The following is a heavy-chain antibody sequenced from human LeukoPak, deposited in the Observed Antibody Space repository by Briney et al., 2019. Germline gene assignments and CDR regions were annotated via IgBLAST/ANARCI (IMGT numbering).Heavy chain of an antibody. D-gene: IGHD2-21*01. J-gene: IGHJ4*02. CDR2: IENDASTW. V-gene: IGHV3-33*05. Sequence: GGSLRLSCTASGFIFSHYGMLWVREAPGRGLEWVAVIENDASTWNYVDFVKGRFTISRDNSENTVFLQMDSLRVEDTAVYYCARELSQIVWGGLDYGGQGNLVSVSS. CDR3: ARELSQIVWGGLDY. CDR1: GFIFSHYG.